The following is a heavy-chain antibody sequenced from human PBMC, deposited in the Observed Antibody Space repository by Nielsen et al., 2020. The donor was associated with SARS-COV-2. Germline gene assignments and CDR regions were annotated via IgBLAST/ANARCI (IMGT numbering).Heavy chain of an antibody. V-gene: IGHV3-7*05. J-gene: IGHJ4*02. CDR3: ARDQFSSSLDYFDY. CDR2: IKQDGSEK. D-gene: IGHD6-13*01. Sequence: VRQAPGKGLEWVANIKQDGSEKYYVDSVKGRFTISRDNAKNSLYLQMNSLRAEDTAVYYCARDQFSSSLDYFDYWGQGTLVTVSS.